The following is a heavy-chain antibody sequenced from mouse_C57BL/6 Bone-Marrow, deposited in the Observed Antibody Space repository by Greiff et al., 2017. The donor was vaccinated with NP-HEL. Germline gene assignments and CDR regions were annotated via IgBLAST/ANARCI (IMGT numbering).Heavy chain of an antibody. V-gene: IGHV5-15*01. Sequence: EVQRVESGGGLVQPGGSLKLSCAASGFTFSDYGMAWVRQAPRQGPEWVAFISNLAYSIYYADTVTGRFTISRENAKNTLYLEMSSLRSEDTAMYCCARVGVGPYYFDDWGKGTTLTVSS. D-gene: IGHD1-1*01. CDR2: ISNLAYSI. CDR1: GFTFSDYG. J-gene: IGHJ2*01. CDR3: ARVGVGPYYFDD.